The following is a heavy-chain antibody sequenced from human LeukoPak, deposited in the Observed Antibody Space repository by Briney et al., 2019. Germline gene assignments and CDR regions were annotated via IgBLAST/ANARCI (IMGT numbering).Heavy chain of an antibody. D-gene: IGHD6-19*01. Sequence: SETLSPTRPVSGGSLSSYYLGWIRQPPRKGLEWVWYIYYSGSTNYNPSLKSRVTISVDTSKNQFSLKLSSVTAADTAVYYCARGRDPVSGWYSLDYWGQGTLVAVSS. CDR1: GGSLSSYY. J-gene: IGHJ4*02. CDR2: IYYSGST. V-gene: IGHV4-59*01. CDR3: ARGRDPVSGWYSLDY.